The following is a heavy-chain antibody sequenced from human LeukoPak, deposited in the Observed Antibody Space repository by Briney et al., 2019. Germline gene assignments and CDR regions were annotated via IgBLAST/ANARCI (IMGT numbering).Heavy chain of an antibody. V-gene: IGHV4-59*01. CDR2: IYYSGST. D-gene: IGHD3-10*01. Sequence: SETLSLTCTVSGGSISSYYWSWIWQPPGKGLEWIGYIYYSGSTNYNPSLKSRVTISVDTSKNQFSLKLSSVTAADTAVYYCARGGFGELSGYWGQGTLVTVSS. CDR3: ARGGFGELSGY. J-gene: IGHJ4*02. CDR1: GGSISSYY.